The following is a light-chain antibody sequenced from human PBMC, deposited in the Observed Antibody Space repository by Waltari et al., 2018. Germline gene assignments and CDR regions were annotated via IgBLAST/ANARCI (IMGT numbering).Light chain of an antibody. V-gene: IGLV2-11*01. J-gene: IGLJ2*01. CDR1: DIDVGRYNY. CDR3: CSYAGTYTVIL. Sequence: QSALTQPRSVSGSLGQSVTISCTGADIDVGRYNYVSWYQQLPGKAPKLMIYDVTTRPSGVPDRFSGSKSGNTASLTISGLQADDEADYYCCSYAGTYTVILFGGGTRLTVL. CDR2: DVT.